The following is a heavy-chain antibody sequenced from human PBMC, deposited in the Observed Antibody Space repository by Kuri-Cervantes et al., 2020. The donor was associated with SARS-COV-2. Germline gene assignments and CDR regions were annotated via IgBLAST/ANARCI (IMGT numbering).Heavy chain of an antibody. CDR2: INSGGGRI. V-gene: IGHV3-23*01. D-gene: IGHD7-27*01. CDR1: GFTFSNYP. J-gene: IGHJ4*02. CDR3: AKSWGPILTANYFDL. Sequence: LSLTCAASGFTFSNYPMTWVRQAPGKGLEWVSIINSGGGRIYYADSVKGRFTISRDDSTNTLYLQMNSLRAEDTAVFYCAKSWGPILTANYFDLWGQGILVTVSS.